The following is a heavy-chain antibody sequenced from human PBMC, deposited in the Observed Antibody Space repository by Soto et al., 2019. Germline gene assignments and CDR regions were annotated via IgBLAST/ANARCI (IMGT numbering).Heavy chain of an antibody. D-gene: IGHD3-16*02. J-gene: IGHJ5*02. CDR1: GFTFSDHH. CDR2: IRSIANSYTT. V-gene: IGHV3-72*01. CDR3: ARVVDYRGFFCDL. Sequence: EVQLVESGGGLVQPGGSLRLSCVGSGFTFSDHHMDWVRQAPGKGLEWVGRIRSIANSYTTEYAASVEGRFTISRDDSKDSLYLQSNSLKTADTAVYYCARVVDYRGFFCDLWGQGTLVTVPS.